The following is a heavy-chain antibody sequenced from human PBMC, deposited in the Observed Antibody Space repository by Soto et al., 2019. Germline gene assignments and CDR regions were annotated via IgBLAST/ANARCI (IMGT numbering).Heavy chain of an antibody. Sequence: QVQLVESGGGVVQPGRSLRLSCATSGFSFSSYGMNWVRQAPGKGLEWVAVISYDGSKKHYADSVKGRFTISRDNSKNAVYVQMNILSESDTPVHSCVNDLGLLGATEVGSSGTDVWGQGTTVTVSS. D-gene: IGHD1-26*01. CDR1: GFSFSSYG. V-gene: IGHV3-30*18. J-gene: IGHJ6*02. CDR3: VNDLGLLGATEVGSSGTDV. CDR2: ISYDGSKK.